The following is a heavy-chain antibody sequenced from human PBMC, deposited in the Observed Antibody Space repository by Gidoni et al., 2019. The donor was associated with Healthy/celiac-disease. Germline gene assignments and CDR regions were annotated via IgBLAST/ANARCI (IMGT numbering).Heavy chain of an antibody. Sequence: EVQLVESGGGLVQPGGSLRLSCSASGFTFSSYAMHWVRQAPGKGLEYVSAISSNGGSTYYADSVKGRFTISRDNSKNTLYLQMSSLRAEDTAVYYCVKDQWGAASSGWPAGGAFDIWGQGTMVTVSS. CDR3: VKDQWGAASSGWPAGGAFDI. CDR2: ISSNGGST. V-gene: IGHV3-64D*09. J-gene: IGHJ3*02. D-gene: IGHD6-19*01. CDR1: GFTFSSYA.